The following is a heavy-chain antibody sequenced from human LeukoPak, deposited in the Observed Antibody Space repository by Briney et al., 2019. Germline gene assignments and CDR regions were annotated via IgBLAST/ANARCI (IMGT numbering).Heavy chain of an antibody. Sequence: GSLRLSCAASGXTFSSYAMSWVRQAPGKGLEWVSSISGSGGSTYYADSVRGRFTVSRDNSRNTLALQMNSLRAEDTAVYYCAGSPTVDAAFDIWGQGTMVTVSS. CDR2: ISGSGGST. J-gene: IGHJ3*02. CDR3: AGSPTVDAAFDI. CDR1: GXTFSSYA. V-gene: IGHV3-23*01. D-gene: IGHD4-23*01.